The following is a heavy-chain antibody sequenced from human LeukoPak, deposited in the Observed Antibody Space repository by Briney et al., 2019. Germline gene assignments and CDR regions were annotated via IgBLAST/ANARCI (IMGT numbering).Heavy chain of an antibody. V-gene: IGHV3-64D*06. D-gene: IGHD6-19*01. J-gene: IGHJ2*01. CDR3: VRPALPVPGTRYSDL. CDR1: GFTFSTYA. CDR2: ISGTGHSS. Sequence: SGGSLRLSCSASGFTFSTYAMYWVRQAPGEGLEYVSAISGTGHSSYYADSVKGRFTISRDNSKNTLYLQMSSLKPDDTAVYYCVRPALPVPGTRYSDLGGRGTLVTVSS.